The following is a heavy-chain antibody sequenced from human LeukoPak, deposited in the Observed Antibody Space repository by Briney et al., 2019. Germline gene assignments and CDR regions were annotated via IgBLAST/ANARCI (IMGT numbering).Heavy chain of an antibody. CDR1: GDTFSSYA. D-gene: IGHD6-13*01. V-gene: IGHV1-69*05. Sequence: GASVKVSCKASGDTFSSYAISWVRQAPGQGLEWMGRIIPIFGTANYAQKFQGRVTITTDESTSTAYMELSSLRSEATAVYYCAKIEQQLVPGLGWFDPWGQGTLVTVSS. CDR2: IIPIFGTA. CDR3: AKIEQQLVPGLGWFDP. J-gene: IGHJ5*02.